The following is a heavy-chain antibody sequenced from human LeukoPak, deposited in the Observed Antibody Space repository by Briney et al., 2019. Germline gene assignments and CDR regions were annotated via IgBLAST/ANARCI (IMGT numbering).Heavy chain of an antibody. V-gene: IGHV3-23*01. Sequence: GGSLRLSCVTLSRYAMSWVRQPPGKGLEWVSAISGSGGSTYYADSVKGRFTISRDNAKNSLYLQMNSLRAEDTAVYYCAKSTRFLEWLLILWGQGTLVTVSS. CDR2: ISGSGGST. CDR3: AKSTRFLEWLLIL. J-gene: IGHJ4*02. D-gene: IGHD3-3*01. CDR1: TLSRYA.